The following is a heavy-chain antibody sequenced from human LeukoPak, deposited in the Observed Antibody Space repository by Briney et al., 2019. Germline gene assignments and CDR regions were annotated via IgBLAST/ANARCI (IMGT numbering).Heavy chain of an antibody. J-gene: IGHJ4*02. V-gene: IGHV1-46*01. Sequence: ASVKVSCKASGYTFTSYYMHWVRQAPGQGLEWMGIINPSGGSTSYAQKFQGRVTMTRDTSTSTVYMELSSLRSEDTAVYYCARSGNGGLDDYGDARLDYWGQGTLVTVSS. CDR2: INPSGGST. CDR3: ARSGNGGLDDYGDARLDY. CDR1: GYTFTSYY. D-gene: IGHD4-17*01.